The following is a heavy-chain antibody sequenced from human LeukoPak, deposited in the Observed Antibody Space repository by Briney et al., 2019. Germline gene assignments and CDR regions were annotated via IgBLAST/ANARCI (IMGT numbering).Heavy chain of an antibody. D-gene: IGHD7-27*01. CDR2: INGGGGST. CDR3: AKPLGYNWGSPFDY. Sequence: PGGSLRLSCAASGFTFSSYAMSWVRQAPGKGLEWVSAINGGGGSTYYADSVKGRFTISRDNSKNTLYLQMNSLRAEDTAVYYCAKPLGYNWGSPFDYWGQGTLVTVSS. CDR1: GFTFSSYA. J-gene: IGHJ4*02. V-gene: IGHV3-23*01.